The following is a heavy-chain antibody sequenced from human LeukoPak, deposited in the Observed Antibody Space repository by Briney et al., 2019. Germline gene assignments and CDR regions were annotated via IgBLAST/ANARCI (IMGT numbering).Heavy chain of an antibody. CDR3: AKDGGRYSYGYRPYDY. J-gene: IGHJ4*02. V-gene: IGHV3-9*01. D-gene: IGHD5-18*01. CDR2: ISWNSGTI. CDR1: GFTFSSYA. Sequence: GGSLRLSCAASGFTFSSYAMHWVRQAPGEGLEWVSGISWNSGTIDYADSVKGRFTISRDNAKNSLYLQMNSLRAEDTALYYCAKDGGRYSYGYRPYDYWGQGTLVTVSS.